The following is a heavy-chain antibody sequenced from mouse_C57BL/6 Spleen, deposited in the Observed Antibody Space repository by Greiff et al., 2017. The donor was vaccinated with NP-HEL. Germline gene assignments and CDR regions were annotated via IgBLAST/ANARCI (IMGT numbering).Heavy chain of an antibody. CDR2: ISSGSSTI. CDR3: ARGRLGSSPWYFDV. D-gene: IGHD1-1*01. J-gene: IGHJ1*03. Sequence: EVQGVESGGGLVKPGGSLKLSCAASGFTFSDYGMHWVRQAPEKGLEWVAYISSGSSTIYYADTVKGGFTISRDNAKNTLFLQMTSLRSEDTAMYYCARGRLGSSPWYFDVWGTGTTVTVSS. CDR1: GFTFSDYG. V-gene: IGHV5-17*01.